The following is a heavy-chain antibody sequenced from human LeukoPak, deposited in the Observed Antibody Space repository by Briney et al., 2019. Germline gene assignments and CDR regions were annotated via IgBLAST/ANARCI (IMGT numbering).Heavy chain of an antibody. V-gene: IGHV3-30*09. J-gene: IGHJ4*02. CDR2: TSYDESSK. CDR1: GFTFSSYA. D-gene: IGHD2-2*01. Sequence: GGSLRLSCAASGFTFSSYAMHWGRQAPNKGLEWVAVTSYDESSKYYADSVKGRFAISRDNSKDTLYLQMNSLRAEDTAVYYCASQPPHCSSTSCYVAYWGQGTLVTVSS. CDR3: ASQPPHCSSTSCYVAY.